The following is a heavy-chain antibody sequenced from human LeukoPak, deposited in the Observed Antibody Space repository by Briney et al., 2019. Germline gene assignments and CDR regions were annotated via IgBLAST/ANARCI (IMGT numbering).Heavy chain of an antibody. D-gene: IGHD3-3*01. Sequence: GSLRLSCAASGFTFSSYAMHWVRQAPGKGLEWIGDISYTGDTNYSPSLKSRVAISMDTSKNQFSLELTSVTAADTAIYYCARVQGQFLESLFDFHFDYWGQGTLVTVSS. CDR2: ISYTGDT. CDR1: GFTFSSYA. J-gene: IGHJ4*02. CDR3: ARVQGQFLESLFDFHFDY. V-gene: IGHV4-34*01.